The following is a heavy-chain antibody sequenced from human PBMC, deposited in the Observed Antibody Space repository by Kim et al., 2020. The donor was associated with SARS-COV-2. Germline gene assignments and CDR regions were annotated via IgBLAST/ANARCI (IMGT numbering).Heavy chain of an antibody. D-gene: IGHD2-2*01. Sequence: SVKVRFTIARDNSKNTLYLQMNSLRAEDTAVYYCAKDSQRGSNRRGYFDPWGQGTLVTVSS. CDR3: AKDSQRGSNRRGYFDP. V-gene: IGHV3-33*03. J-gene: IGHJ5*02.